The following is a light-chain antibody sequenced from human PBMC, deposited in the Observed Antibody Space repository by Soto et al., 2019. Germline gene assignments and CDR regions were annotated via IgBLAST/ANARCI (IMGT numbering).Light chain of an antibody. Sequence: QSVLTQPPSVSGAPGQGVTISCTGSSSSIGAGYDVHWYQQVPGTAPKLLIYGNNNRPSGVPDRFSGSKSGTSASLAITGLQAEDEADYYCQSYDSYLSYFYVFGTGTKLTVL. CDR1: SSSIGAGYD. CDR2: GNN. V-gene: IGLV1-40*01. CDR3: QSYDSYLSYFYV. J-gene: IGLJ1*01.